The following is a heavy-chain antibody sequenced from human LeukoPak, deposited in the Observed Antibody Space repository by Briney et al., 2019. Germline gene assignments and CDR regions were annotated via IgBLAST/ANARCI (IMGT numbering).Heavy chain of an antibody. D-gene: IGHD2-2*01. CDR1: GESIKSFY. V-gene: IGHV4-4*07. Sequence: PSETLSLTCTVSGESIKSFYWSWIRQPAGKGLEWIGRIYTSGSTNYSPSLKSRVTMSVDTSKNQFSLKLSSVTAADTAVYYCARDVVAAVGSFDYWGQGTQVTVPS. CDR2: IYTSGST. J-gene: IGHJ4*02. CDR3: ARDVVAAVGSFDY.